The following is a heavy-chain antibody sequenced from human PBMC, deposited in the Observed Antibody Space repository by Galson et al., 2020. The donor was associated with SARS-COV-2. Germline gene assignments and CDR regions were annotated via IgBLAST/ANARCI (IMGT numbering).Heavy chain of an antibody. Sequence: SETLSLTCTVSGGSISSSSYYWGWIRQPPGEGLEWIGSIYYSESNYYNPSLTSRVTMSVDTSKNQFSLKLSSVTAADTAVDYCARQILTGYYAFYYFDYWGQGTLVTVSS. CDR2: IYYSESN. CDR1: GGSISSSSYY. D-gene: IGHD3-9*01. J-gene: IGHJ4*02. V-gene: IGHV4-39*01. CDR3: ARQILTGYYAFYYFDY.